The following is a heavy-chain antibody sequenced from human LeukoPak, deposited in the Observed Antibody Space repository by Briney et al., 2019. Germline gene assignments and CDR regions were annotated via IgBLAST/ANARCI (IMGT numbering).Heavy chain of an antibody. V-gene: IGHV3-66*04. CDR3: ARQNVDSGDAFDI. D-gene: IGHD5-12*01. CDR2: IYSGGST. Sequence: GGSLRLSCAASGFTVSSNYMSWVRQAPGKGLEWVSVIYSGGSTYYADPAKGRFTISRDNSKNTLYLQMNSLRAEDTAVYYCARQNVDSGDAFDIWGQGTMVTVSS. J-gene: IGHJ3*02. CDR1: GFTVSSNY.